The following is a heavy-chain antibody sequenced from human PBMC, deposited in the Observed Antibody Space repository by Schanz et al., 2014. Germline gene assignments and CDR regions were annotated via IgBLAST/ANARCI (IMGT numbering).Heavy chain of an antibody. CDR2: INTANGNA. J-gene: IGHJ3*02. Sequence: QVQVVQSGAELKKPGASVKVSCKASGYTFSSHGIHWLRQAPGQSLEWLGWINTANGNAKYSANFHARVTITRDTSATTAYMELTNLRSEDTAVYYCARDLSYGDGGKCYSDGFDIWGQGTLVTISS. CDR1: GYTFSSHG. D-gene: IGHD2-15*01. CDR3: ARDLSYGDGGKCYSDGFDI. V-gene: IGHV1-3*04.